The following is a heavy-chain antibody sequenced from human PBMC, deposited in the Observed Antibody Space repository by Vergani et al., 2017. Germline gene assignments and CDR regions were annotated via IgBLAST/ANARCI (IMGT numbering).Heavy chain of an antibody. V-gene: IGHV3-23*01. CDR2: SSGSGGST. CDR3: AKSVGDSGYVGSY. CDR1: GFTFSSYA. J-gene: IGHJ4*02. D-gene: IGHD5-12*01. Sequence: EVQLLESGGGLVQPGGSLRLSCAASGFTFSSYAMSWVRQAPGKGLEWVSASSGSGGSTYYADSAKGRFTISRDNSKNTLYLQMNSLRAEDTAVYYCAKSVGDSGYVGSYWGQGTLVTVSS.